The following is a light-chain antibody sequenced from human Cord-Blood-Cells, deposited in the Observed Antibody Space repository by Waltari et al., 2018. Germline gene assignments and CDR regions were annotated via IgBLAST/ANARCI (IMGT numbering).Light chain of an antibody. Sequence: EIVLTQSPGTLSLSPGERATLSCRAGQSVSSSYLAWDQQRPGQAPRLLIYGTSSMATGNPDMFSGSVSGTDFTLAISRLEPEDFTVYYCQQYGSSPCTFGQGTKLEIK. CDR3: QQYGSSPCT. CDR1: QSVSSSY. V-gene: IGKV3-20*01. CDR2: GTS. J-gene: IGKJ2*02.